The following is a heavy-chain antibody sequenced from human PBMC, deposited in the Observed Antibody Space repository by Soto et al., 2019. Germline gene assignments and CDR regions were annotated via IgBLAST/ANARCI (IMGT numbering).Heavy chain of an antibody. CDR3: ASFDGYYDILTGYGGFDY. D-gene: IGHD3-9*01. CDR1: GGSISSYY. V-gene: IGHV4-59*01. Sequence: PSETLSLTCTVSGGSISSYYWSWIRQPPGKGLEWIGYIYYSGSTNYNPSLKSRVTISVDTSKNQFSLKLSSVTAADTAVYYCASFDGYYDILTGYGGFDYWGQGTLVT. J-gene: IGHJ4*02. CDR2: IYYSGST.